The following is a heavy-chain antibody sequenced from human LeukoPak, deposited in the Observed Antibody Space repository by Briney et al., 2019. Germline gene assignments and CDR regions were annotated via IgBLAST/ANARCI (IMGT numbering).Heavy chain of an antibody. Sequence: GGSLRLSCAASGFTFSSYAMNWVRQAPGKGLEWVSAISGSGGSTYYADSVKGRFTISRDNSKNTLYLQMNSLRAEDTAVYYCAKDRHSSGWYFDYWGQGTLVTVSS. J-gene: IGHJ4*02. CDR3: AKDRHSSGWYFDY. V-gene: IGHV3-23*01. CDR2: ISGSGGST. D-gene: IGHD6-19*01. CDR1: GFTFSSYA.